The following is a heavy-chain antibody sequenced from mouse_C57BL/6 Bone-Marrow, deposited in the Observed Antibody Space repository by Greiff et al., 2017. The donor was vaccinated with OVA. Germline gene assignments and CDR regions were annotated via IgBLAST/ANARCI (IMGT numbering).Heavy chain of an antibody. Sequence: EVKLVESGGGLVKPGGSLKLSCAASGFTFSDYGMHWVRQAPEQGLEWVAYISSGSSTIYYADTVKGRFTISRDNATNTLFLQMTSLRSEDTAMYYCASAYYGNYNAMDYWGQGTSVTVSA. J-gene: IGHJ4*01. V-gene: IGHV5-17*01. CDR3: ASAYYGNYNAMDY. CDR2: ISSGSSTI. D-gene: IGHD2-10*01. CDR1: GFTFSDYG.